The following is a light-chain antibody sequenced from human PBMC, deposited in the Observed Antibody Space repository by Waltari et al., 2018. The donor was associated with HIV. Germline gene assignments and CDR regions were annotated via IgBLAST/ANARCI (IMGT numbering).Light chain of an antibody. Sequence: QSALTQPASVSGSPGQSITISCTGTSSDVGRYKYVSWYQQHPGKAPKLIVYEVSRRPSGVSNRVSGSKSGNTASLTISGRQAEEEADYYCSSYTGSSTLWVFGGGTKLTVL. CDR1: SSDVGRYKY. CDR2: EVS. J-gene: IGLJ3*02. CDR3: SSYTGSSTLWV. V-gene: IGLV2-14*01.